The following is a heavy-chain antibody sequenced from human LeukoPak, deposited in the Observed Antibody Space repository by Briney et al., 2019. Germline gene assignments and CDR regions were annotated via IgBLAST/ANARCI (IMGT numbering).Heavy chain of an antibody. CDR2: IYTSGST. Sequence: PSETLSLTCTVSGGSISSYYWSWIRQPAGKGLEWIGRIYTSGSTNYNPSLKSRVTMSVDTSKNQFSLKLSSVTAADTAVYYRARDRGSFVGAIGRNAFDIWGQGTMVTVSS. J-gene: IGHJ3*02. CDR3: ARDRGSFVGAIGRNAFDI. D-gene: IGHD1-26*01. CDR1: GGSISSYY. V-gene: IGHV4-4*07.